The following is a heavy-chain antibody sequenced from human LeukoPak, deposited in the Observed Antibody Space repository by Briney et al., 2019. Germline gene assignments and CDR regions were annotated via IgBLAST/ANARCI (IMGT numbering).Heavy chain of an antibody. Sequence: PSETLSLTCTVSGGSISSYYWSWIRQPPGKGLEWIGYIYYSGSTSYNPSLKSRVTISVDTSKNQFSLKLSSVTAADTAVYYCARMGGSSSYYYYMDVWGKGTTVTVSS. V-gene: IGHV4-59*01. CDR1: GGSISSYY. CDR2: IYYSGST. D-gene: IGHD6-6*01. J-gene: IGHJ6*03. CDR3: ARMGGSSSYYYYMDV.